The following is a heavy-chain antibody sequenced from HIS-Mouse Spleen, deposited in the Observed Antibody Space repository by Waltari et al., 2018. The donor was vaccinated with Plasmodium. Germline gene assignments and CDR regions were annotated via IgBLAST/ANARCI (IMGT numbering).Heavy chain of an antibody. CDR2: IKQDESEK. Sequence: EVQLVESGGGLVQPGGSLRLACAASGFTFRIYWMGWVRQAHGKGMEWDANIKQDESEKDYGESVKGPFTISRDNAKNSLYLQMNGLRAEDTAVYYCASSWYSYFDLWGRGTLVTVSS. CDR3: ASSWYSYFDL. V-gene: IGHV3-7*01. D-gene: IGHD6-13*01. CDR1: GFTFRIYW. J-gene: IGHJ2*01.